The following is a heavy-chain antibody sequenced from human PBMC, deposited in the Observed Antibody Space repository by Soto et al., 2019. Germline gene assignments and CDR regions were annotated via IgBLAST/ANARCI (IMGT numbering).Heavy chain of an antibody. J-gene: IGHJ6*02. D-gene: IGHD3-9*01. V-gene: IGHV1-24*01. CDR3: ALVNLNYYYYGMDV. CDR1: GYTLTELS. CDR2: FDPEDGET. Sequence: ASVKVSCKVSGYTLTELSMHWVRQAPGKGLEWMGGFDPEDGETIYAQKFQGRVTMTEDTSTDTAYMELSSLRSEDTAVYYCALVNLNYYYYGMDVWGQGTTVTVSS.